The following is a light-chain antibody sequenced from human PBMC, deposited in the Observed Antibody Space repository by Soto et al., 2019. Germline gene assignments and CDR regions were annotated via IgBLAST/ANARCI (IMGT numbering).Light chain of an antibody. CDR2: AGS. V-gene: IGKV1-39*01. J-gene: IGKJ2*01. Sequence: DIQMTQSPSSLSASGGDRVTITCRASQTIGRYLNWYQQQPGKAPKLLIYAGSNLQSGVPSRFGGTGSGTDFTLTISSLQPEDFATYYCQQSFITPHTFGQGTRVEIK. CDR3: QQSFITPHT. CDR1: QTIGRY.